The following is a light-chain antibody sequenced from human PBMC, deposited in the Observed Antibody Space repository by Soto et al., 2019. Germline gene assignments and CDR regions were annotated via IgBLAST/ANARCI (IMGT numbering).Light chain of an antibody. CDR1: SSDVGGYNY. Sequence: QSALTQPASVSGSPGQSITISCTGTSSDVGGYNYVSWYQQHPGKAPKVIIYEVSNRPSGVSNRCSASKSGNTASLTISGLQAEDEADYYCGSYSSVSPSYLFGTATKLTVL. CDR3: GSYSSVSPSYL. J-gene: IGLJ1*01. V-gene: IGLV2-14*01. CDR2: EVS.